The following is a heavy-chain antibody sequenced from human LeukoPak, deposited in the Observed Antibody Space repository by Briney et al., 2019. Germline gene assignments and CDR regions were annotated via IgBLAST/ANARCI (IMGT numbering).Heavy chain of an antibody. CDR1: GFTVSSNY. CDR3: AKDSSSWTFDY. CDR2: ISGSGGST. D-gene: IGHD6-13*01. V-gene: IGHV3-23*01. Sequence: GGSLRLSCAASGFTVSSNYMSWVRQAPGKGLEWVSAISGSGGSTYYADSVKGRFTISRDNSKNTLYLQMNSLRAEDTAVYYCAKDSSSWTFDYWGQGTLVTVSS. J-gene: IGHJ4*02.